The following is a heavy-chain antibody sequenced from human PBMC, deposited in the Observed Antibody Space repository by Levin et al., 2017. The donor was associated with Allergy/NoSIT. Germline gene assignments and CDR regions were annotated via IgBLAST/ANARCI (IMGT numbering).Heavy chain of an antibody. CDR3: ARSGRTWLQLRGVDY. V-gene: IGHV4-31*03. CDR1: GGSITSGGHY. D-gene: IGHD5-24*01. J-gene: IGHJ4*02. CDR2: IYSSGST. Sequence: SETLSLTCTVSGGSITSGGHYWSWIRQHPGKGLEWIGYIYSSGSTNYNPSLKSRLTISVDTSKNQFSLKLNSVTAADTAVYYGARSGRTWLQLRGVDYWGQGTLVTVSS.